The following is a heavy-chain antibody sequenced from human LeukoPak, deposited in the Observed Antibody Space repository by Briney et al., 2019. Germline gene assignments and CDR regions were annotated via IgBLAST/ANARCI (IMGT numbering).Heavy chain of an antibody. CDR2: ISWNSNTI. CDR1: GFTFDDYA. Sequence: GRSLRLSCAASGFTFDDYALHWVRQAPGRGLEWVSGISWNSNTIGYADSVKGRFTISRDNAKNSLYLQMNSLRAEDTALYYCAKDTYSTSLTGFDYWGQGTLVTVSS. J-gene: IGHJ4*02. D-gene: IGHD6-6*01. CDR3: AKDTYSTSLTGFDY. V-gene: IGHV3-9*01.